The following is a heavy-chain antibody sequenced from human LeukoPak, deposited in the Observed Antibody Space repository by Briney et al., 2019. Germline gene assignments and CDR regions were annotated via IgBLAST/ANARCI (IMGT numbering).Heavy chain of an antibody. V-gene: IGHV4-59*01. CDR1: GGSISSYY. CDR3: ARANTNYDFWSGYSEGNYFDY. CDR2: IYYSGST. J-gene: IGHJ4*02. Sequence: SETLSLTCTVSGGSISSYYWSWIRQPPGKGLEWIGYIYYSGSTNYNPSLKSRVTISVDTSKNQFSLKLSSVTAADTAVYYCARANTNYDFWSGYSEGNYFDYWGQGTLVTVSS. D-gene: IGHD3-3*01.